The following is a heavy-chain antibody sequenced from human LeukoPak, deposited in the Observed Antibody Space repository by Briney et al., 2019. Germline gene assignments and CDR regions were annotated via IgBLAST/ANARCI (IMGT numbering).Heavy chain of an antibody. J-gene: IGHJ6*02. CDR2: IYTTGST. Sequence: SETLSLTCSVSDGSMISYHWSWIRQPAGQGLEWIGRIYTTGSTDYNPSLMSRVTMSVDTSKNQFSLKLRSVTAADTAVYYCARDRREYSYGSYYYYGMDVWGQGTTVTVSS. CDR3: ARDRREYSYGSYYYYGMDV. CDR1: DGSMISYH. V-gene: IGHV4-4*07. D-gene: IGHD5-18*01.